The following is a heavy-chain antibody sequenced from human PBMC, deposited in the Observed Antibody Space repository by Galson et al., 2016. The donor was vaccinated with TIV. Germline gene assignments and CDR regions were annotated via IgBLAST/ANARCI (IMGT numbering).Heavy chain of an antibody. V-gene: IGHV3-23*01. J-gene: IGHJ6*01. D-gene: IGHD3-22*01. Sequence: SLRLSCAASGFTFSSHAITWVRQAPGKGLEWISAISGGGGSTYHTDSVKGRFTISRDNSKNTLFLQMNSLRAEDTAAYYCARDLSRSVALYDSSVYGMAVWGQGTTVTVSS. CDR1: GFTFSSHA. CDR3: ARDLSRSVALYDSSVYGMAV. CDR2: ISGGGGST.